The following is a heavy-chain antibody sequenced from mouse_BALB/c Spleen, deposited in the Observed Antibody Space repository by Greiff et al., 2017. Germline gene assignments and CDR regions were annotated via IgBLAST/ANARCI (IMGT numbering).Heavy chain of an antibody. D-gene: IGHD2-4*01. V-gene: IGHV1S137*01. CDR3: AREEPGLQLMDY. Sequence: VQLQQSGAELVRPGVSVKISCKGSGYTFTDYAMHWVKQSHAKSLEWIGVISTYYGDASYNQKFKGKATMTVDKSSSTAYMELARLTSDDSAIYYCAREEPGLQLMDYWGQGTSVTVSS. CDR2: ISTYYGDA. CDR1: GYTFTDYA. J-gene: IGHJ4*01.